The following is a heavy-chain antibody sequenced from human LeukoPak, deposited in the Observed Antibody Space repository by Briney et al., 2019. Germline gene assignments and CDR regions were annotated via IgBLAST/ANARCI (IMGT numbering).Heavy chain of an antibody. Sequence: ASVKVSCKASGYTFTGYYMRWVRQAPGQGLEWMGWINPNSGGTNYAQKFQGRVTMTRDTSISTAYMELSRLRSDDTAVYYCARDSATVTTSGAFDIWGPGTMVTVSS. J-gene: IGHJ3*02. CDR1: GYTFTGYY. D-gene: IGHD4-17*01. V-gene: IGHV1-2*02. CDR2: INPNSGGT. CDR3: ARDSATVTTSGAFDI.